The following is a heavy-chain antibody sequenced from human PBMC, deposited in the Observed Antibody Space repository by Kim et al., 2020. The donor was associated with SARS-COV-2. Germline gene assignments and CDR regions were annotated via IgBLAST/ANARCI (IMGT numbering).Heavy chain of an antibody. CDR3: ARDPVRPGSGSYSPNYYYYYGMDV. CDR2: IIPIFGTA. J-gene: IGHJ6*02. CDR1: GGTFSSYA. V-gene: IGHV1-69*13. D-gene: IGHD3-10*01. Sequence: SVKVSCKASGGTFSSYAISWVRQAPGQGLEWMGGIIPIFGTANYAQKFQGRVTITADESTSTAYMELSSLRSEDTAVYYCARDPVRPGSGSYSPNYYYYYGMDVWGQGTTVTVSS.